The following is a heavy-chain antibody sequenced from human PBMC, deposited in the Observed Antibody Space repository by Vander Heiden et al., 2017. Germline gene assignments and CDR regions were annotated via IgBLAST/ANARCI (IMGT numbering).Heavy chain of an antibody. V-gene: IGHV4-39*01. J-gene: IGHJ4*02. CDR2: IYYGGST. CDR1: GGSISGSSSY. Sequence: QLQLQESGLGLVKPSETLSLTCTVSGGSISGSSSYWGWIRQPPGKGLEWIGSIYYGGSTYYNPSLKSRVTISVDTSKNQFSLKLSSVTAADMAVYYCARRPPGRPLDCWGQGTLVTVSS. CDR3: ARRPPGRPLDC. D-gene: IGHD1-26*01.